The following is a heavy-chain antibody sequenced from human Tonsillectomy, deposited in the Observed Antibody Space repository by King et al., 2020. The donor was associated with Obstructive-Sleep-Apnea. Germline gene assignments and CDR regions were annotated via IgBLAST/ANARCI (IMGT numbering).Heavy chain of an antibody. CDR1: GYTFTSYG. V-gene: IGHV1-18*01. CDR3: AGGRLGYDSSGYGLYYYYGMDV. Sequence: QLVQSGAEVKKPGASVKVSCKASGYTFTSYGISWVRQAPGQGLEWMGWISAYNGNTNYAQNLQGRVTMTTETSTSTAYMELRSLRSDDTAVYYCAGGRLGYDSSGYGLYYYYGMDVWGQGTTVTVSS. D-gene: IGHD3-22*01. CDR2: ISAYNGNT. J-gene: IGHJ6*02.